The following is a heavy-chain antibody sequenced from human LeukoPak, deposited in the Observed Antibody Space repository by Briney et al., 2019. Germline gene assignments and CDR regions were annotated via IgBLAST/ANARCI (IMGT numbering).Heavy chain of an antibody. CDR2: IYFSGST. J-gene: IGHJ5*02. Sequence: SETLSLTCTVSGGSISSYYWSWIRQPPGKGLEWIGYIYFSGSTNYNPSLKSRVTISVDTSKNQFSLKMSSVTAADTAVYYCARMGWQLDNWFDPWGQGTLVTVSS. CDR3: ARMGWQLDNWFDP. V-gene: IGHV4-59*01. D-gene: IGHD6-6*01. CDR1: GGSISSYY.